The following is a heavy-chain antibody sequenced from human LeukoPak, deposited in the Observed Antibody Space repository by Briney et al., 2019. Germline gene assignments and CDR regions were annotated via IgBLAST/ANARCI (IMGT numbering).Heavy chain of an antibody. CDR1: GFTVSSNY. V-gene: IGHV3-53*01. Sequence: GGSLRLSCAASGFTVSSNYMSWVRQAPGKGLEGVSVIYSGGSTYYADSVKGRFTISRDNSKNPLYLQMNSLRAEDTAVYYCARSEGIGYGMDVWGQGTTVTVSS. CDR3: ARSEGIGYGMDV. CDR2: IYSGGST. J-gene: IGHJ6*02.